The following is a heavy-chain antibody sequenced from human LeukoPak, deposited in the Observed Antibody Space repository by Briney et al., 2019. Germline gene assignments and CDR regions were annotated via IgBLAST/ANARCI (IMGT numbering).Heavy chain of an antibody. J-gene: IGHJ4*02. D-gene: IGHD6-13*01. CDR2: INPNSGDT. Sequence: ASVKVSCKASGYTFTDYSMHWVRQAPGQGLEWIGWINPNSGDTDYAQTFQGRVTMTRDTSISTAYLEVSRLTSGDTAAYFCARDAIAAAGAGAWGQGTLVTVSS. V-gene: IGHV1-2*02. CDR3: ARDAIAAAGAGA. CDR1: GYTFTDYS.